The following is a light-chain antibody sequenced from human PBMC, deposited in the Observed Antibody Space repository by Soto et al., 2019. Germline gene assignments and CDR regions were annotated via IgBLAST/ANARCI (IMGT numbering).Light chain of an antibody. J-gene: IGKJ1*01. Sequence: EIVLTQSPGTLSLSPGERATLSCRASQTVSSSNLAWYQLTPGQAPRLLIYGASSRATGIPDRFSGSGSGTDFTLTISSLQPEDFATYYCQQSYTSPRTFGQGTKVEIK. CDR1: QTVSSSN. CDR3: QQSYTSPRT. V-gene: IGKV3-20*01. CDR2: GAS.